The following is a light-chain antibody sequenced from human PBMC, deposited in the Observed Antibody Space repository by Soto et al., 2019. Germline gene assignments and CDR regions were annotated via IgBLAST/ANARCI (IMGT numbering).Light chain of an antibody. CDR1: QSISIW. J-gene: IGKJ2*01. CDR2: KAS. V-gene: IGKV1-5*03. CDR3: QQYNDYSS. Sequence: DIQLTQSPSTLSASVGDRVTITCRASQSISIWLAWYQQKPGKAPKLLINKASSLERGVPPSFSGSGSGTEFTLTISSLQPDDFATYYCQQYNDYSSFGQGTKLEIK.